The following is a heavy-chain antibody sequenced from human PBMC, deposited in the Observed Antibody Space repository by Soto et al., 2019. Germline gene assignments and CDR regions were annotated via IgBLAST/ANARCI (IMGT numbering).Heavy chain of an antibody. D-gene: IGHD5-18*01. V-gene: IGHV1-18*01. CDR1: GYTFTSYG. CDR2: ISAYNGNT. Sequence: QVQLVQSGAEVKKPGASVKVSCKASGYTFTSYGISWVRQAPGQGLEWMGWISAYNGNTNYAQKLQGRVTMTTDTSTSTDYMELRRLRSDATAVYYCARWDTAMVSGYYGMDVWGQGTTVTVSS. J-gene: IGHJ6*02. CDR3: ARWDTAMVSGYYGMDV.